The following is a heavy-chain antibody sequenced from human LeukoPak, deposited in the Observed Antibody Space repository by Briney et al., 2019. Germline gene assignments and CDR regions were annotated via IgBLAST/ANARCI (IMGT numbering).Heavy chain of an antibody. CDR2: ISSSSSYI. CDR3: ASGGGTTLYI. Sequence: GGSLRLSCAASGFTFSSYSMNWVRQAPGKGLEWVSSISSSSSYIYYADSVKGRFTISRDNAKNSLYLQMNSLRAEVTAVYYCASGGGTTLYIWGQGTMVTVSS. J-gene: IGHJ3*02. CDR1: GFTFSSYS. D-gene: IGHD1-1*01. V-gene: IGHV3-21*01.